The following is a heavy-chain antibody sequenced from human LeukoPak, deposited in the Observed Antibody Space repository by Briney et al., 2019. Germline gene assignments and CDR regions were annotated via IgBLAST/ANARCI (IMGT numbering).Heavy chain of an antibody. CDR1: GFTFSNAW. CDR3: TTEVHSSGWYDY. V-gene: IGHV3-15*01. Sequence: GGSLRLSCAASGFTFSNAWMSWVRQAPGKGLEWVGRIKSKTDGGTTDYAAPVKGRFTISRDDSKNTLYLQMNSLKTEDTAMYYCTTEVHSSGWYDYWGQGTLVTVSS. J-gene: IGHJ4*02. D-gene: IGHD6-19*01. CDR2: IKSKTDGGTT.